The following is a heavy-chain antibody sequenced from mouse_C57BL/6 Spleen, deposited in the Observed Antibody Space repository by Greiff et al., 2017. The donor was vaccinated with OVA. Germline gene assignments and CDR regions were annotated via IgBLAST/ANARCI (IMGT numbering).Heavy chain of an antibody. CDR3: ARRLYGQGDYFDY. Sequence: VQLQQPGAELVKPGASVKLSCKASGYTFTSYWMHWVKQRPGQGLEWIGMIHPNSGSTNYNEKFKSKATLTVDKSSSTAYMQLSSLTSEDSAVYYCARRLYGQGDYFDYWGQGTTLTVSS. D-gene: IGHD2-10*02. V-gene: IGHV1-64*01. J-gene: IGHJ2*01. CDR1: GYTFTSYW. CDR2: IHPNSGST.